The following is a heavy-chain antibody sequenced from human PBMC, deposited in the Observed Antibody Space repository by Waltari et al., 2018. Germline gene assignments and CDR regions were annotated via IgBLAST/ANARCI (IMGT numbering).Heavy chain of an antibody. CDR1: GGSISSYY. D-gene: IGHD3-3*01. CDR3: ARGVDDFWSGYYSP. V-gene: IGHV4-4*07. J-gene: IGHJ5*02. Sequence: QVQLQESGPGLVKPSETLSLTCTVSGGSISSYYWSWIRQPAGKGLEWIGRIYTSGSTNYNPSLKSRVTMSVDSSKNQFSLNLSSVTAADTAVYYCARGVDDFWSGYYSPWGQGTLVTVSS. CDR2: IYTSGST.